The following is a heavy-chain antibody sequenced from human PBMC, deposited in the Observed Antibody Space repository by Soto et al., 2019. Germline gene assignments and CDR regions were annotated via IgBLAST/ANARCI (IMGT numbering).Heavy chain of an antibody. Sequence: GGSLRLSCAASGFTFSSYGMHWVRQAPGKGLEWVAVISNGGSNKNYADTVKGRFTISRDTSKNTMFLQMNSLRAEDTAVYYCAKDREWTGSSFDYWGQGTLVTVSS. CDR2: ISNGGSNK. D-gene: IGHD1-26*01. V-gene: IGHV3-30*18. J-gene: IGHJ4*02. CDR3: AKDREWTGSSFDY. CDR1: GFTFSSYG.